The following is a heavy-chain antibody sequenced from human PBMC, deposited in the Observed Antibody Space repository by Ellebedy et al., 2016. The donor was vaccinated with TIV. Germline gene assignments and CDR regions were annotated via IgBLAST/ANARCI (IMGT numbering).Heavy chain of an antibody. D-gene: IGHD2-2*03. J-gene: IGHJ4*02. CDR3: ARNPWVGIVVVPAAMFFDY. CDR1: GVSISSYY. V-gene: IGHV4-59*08. CDR2: IRYSGST. Sequence: GSLRLSCNVSGVSISSYYWSWIRQPPGKGLEWIGYIRYSGSTNSNPSLKSRVTISIDTSKNQFSLKLSSVTAADTAVYYCARNPWVGIVVVPAAMFFDYWGQGTLVTVSS.